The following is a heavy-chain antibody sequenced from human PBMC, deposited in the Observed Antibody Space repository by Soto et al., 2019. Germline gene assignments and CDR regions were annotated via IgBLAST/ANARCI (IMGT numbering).Heavy chain of an antibody. D-gene: IGHD3-10*01. CDR2: IYPGDSDT. CDR3: ARRSAYSGSGSYYPDSFDI. V-gene: IGHV5-51*03. CDR1: GYIFTNYW. Sequence: EVQLVQSGAEVKKPGESLKISCKASGYIFTNYWIGWVRQMPGKGLDWMGIIYPGDSDTTYSPSFQGQVTFSADKSISAAYRQWSSLKASDTAMYYCARRSAYSGSGSYYPDSFDIWGQGTMVTVSS. J-gene: IGHJ3*02.